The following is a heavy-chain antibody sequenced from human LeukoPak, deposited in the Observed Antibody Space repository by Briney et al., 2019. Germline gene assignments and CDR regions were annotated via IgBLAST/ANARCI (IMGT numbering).Heavy chain of an antibody. J-gene: IGHJ3*02. V-gene: IGHV4-4*07. D-gene: IGHD3-22*01. CDR3: ARSPNSSGYYYRAFDI. Sequence: PSETLSLTCTVCGGSISSYYWSWIRQPAGRGLEWIGRIYTSGSTNYNPSLKSRVTMSIDTSKNQFSLKLSSVTAADTAVYYCARSPNSSGYYYRAFDIWGQGTMVTVSS. CDR2: IYTSGST. CDR1: GGSISSYY.